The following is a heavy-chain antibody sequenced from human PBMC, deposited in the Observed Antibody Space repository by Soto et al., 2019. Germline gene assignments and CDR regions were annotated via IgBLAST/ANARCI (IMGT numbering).Heavy chain of an antibody. CDR1: GGTFSSNT. Sequence: QVQLVQSGAEVKKPGSSVRVSCKASGGTFSSNTLSWVRQAPGQGLEWMGRITPVLDMADYEQKFQDRLTSTADKSTTTVYMELGSLRSEDTAIYYCARAISSGGRFSGMDVWGQGNTVTVSS. CDR3: ARAISSGGRFSGMDV. CDR2: ITPVLDMA. D-gene: IGHD3-3*01. J-gene: IGHJ6*02. V-gene: IGHV1-69*02.